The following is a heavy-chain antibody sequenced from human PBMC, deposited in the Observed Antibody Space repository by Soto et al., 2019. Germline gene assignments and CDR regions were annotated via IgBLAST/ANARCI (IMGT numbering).Heavy chain of an antibody. V-gene: IGHV3-23*01. CDR2: ISGSGGST. Sequence: PGGSLRLFCAASGFTFSSYAMSWVRQAPGKGLEWVSAISGSGGSTYYADSVKGRFTISRDNSKNTLYLQMNSLRVEDTAVYYCAKYYDFWSGYNYYWGQGTLVTVSS. CDR1: GFTFSSYA. J-gene: IGHJ4*02. D-gene: IGHD3-3*01. CDR3: AKYYDFWSGYNYY.